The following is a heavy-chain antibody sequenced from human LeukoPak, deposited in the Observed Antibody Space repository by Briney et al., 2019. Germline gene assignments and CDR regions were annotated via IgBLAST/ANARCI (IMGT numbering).Heavy chain of an antibody. CDR2: IYYSGST. D-gene: IGHD3-16*01. V-gene: IGHV4-59*08. CDR1: GGSISSYY. CDR3: ARHGPLGGYDAFDI. Sequence: PSETLSLTCTVSGGSISSYYWSWIRQPPGKGLEWIGYIYYSGSTNYNPSLKSRVTISVDTSKNQFSLKLSSVTAADTAVYYCARHGPLGGYDAFDIWGQGTMVTVSS. J-gene: IGHJ3*02.